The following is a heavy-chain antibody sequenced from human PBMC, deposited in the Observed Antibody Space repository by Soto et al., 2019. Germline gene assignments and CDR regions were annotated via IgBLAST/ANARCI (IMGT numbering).Heavy chain of an antibody. D-gene: IGHD3-3*01. CDR3: VSIRHFGH. V-gene: IGHV3-15*01. J-gene: IGHJ1*01. Sequence: EVQLVESGGGLVKPGGSLRLSCEVSGFTFSDAWMIWVRQAPGKGLEWLGLIRSKTNGGTTYYPASVKDRFTISRDDSKDTLYLYMNSLKTDDTAVYYCVSIRHFGHWGQGTLVTVSS. CDR1: GFTFSDAW. CDR2: IRSKTNGGTT.